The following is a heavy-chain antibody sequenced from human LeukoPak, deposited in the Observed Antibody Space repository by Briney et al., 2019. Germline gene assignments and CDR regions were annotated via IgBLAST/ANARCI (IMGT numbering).Heavy chain of an antibody. Sequence: SETLSLTCAVYGGSFSGYYWSWIRQPPGKGLEWIGEINHSGSTNYNPSLKSRVTISVDTSKNQFSLKLSSVTTADTAVYYCARDSSITMVRGDFMDVWGKGTTVTISS. CDR1: GGSFSGYY. CDR3: ARDSSITMVRGDFMDV. CDR2: INHSGST. V-gene: IGHV4-34*01. J-gene: IGHJ6*03. D-gene: IGHD3-10*01.